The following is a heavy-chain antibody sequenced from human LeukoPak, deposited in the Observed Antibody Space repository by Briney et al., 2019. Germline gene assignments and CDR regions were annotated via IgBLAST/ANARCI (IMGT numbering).Heavy chain of an antibody. V-gene: IGHV3-53*01. CDR3: AKDLANSYYDFWSGSKNAFDI. CDR2: IYSDNT. D-gene: IGHD3-3*01. J-gene: IGHJ3*02. Sequence: GGSLRLSCTVSGFTVSSNSMSWVRQAPGKGLEWVSFIYSDNTHYSDSVKGRFTISRDNSKNTLYLQMNSLRAEDTAVYYCAKDLANSYYDFWSGSKNAFDIWGQGTMVTVSS. CDR1: GFTVSSNS.